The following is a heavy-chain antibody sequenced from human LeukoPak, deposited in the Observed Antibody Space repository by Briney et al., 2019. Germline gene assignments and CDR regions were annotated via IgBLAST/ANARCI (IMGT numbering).Heavy chain of an antibody. CDR3: ARSKDYYDSSGPNY. J-gene: IGHJ4*02. V-gene: IGHV3-48*04. CDR2: ISSSSSTI. CDR1: GFTFSSYG. Sequence: PGGSLRLSCAASGFTFSSYGMTWVRQAPGKGLEWVSYISSSSSTIYYADSVKGRFTISRDNAKNSLYLQMNSLRAEDTAIYYCARSKDYYDSSGPNYWGQGTLVTVSS. D-gene: IGHD3-22*01.